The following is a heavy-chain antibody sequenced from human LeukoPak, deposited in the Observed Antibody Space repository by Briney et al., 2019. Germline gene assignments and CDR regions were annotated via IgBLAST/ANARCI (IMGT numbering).Heavy chain of an antibody. CDR3: ARGLLWFGGRYFDC. Sequence: SETLSLTCTVSGGSISSGSYYWSWIRQPAGKGLEWIGRIYTSGSTNYNPSLKSRVTISVDTSKNQFSLKLSSVTAADTAVYYCARGLLWFGGRYFDCWGQGTLATVSS. CDR2: IYTSGST. D-gene: IGHD3-10*01. CDR1: GGSISSGSYY. V-gene: IGHV4-61*02. J-gene: IGHJ4*02.